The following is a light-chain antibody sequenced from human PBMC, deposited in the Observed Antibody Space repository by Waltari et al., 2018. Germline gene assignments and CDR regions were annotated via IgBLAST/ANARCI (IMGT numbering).Light chain of an antibody. CDR1: SSDAGGYNH. CDR2: DVS. J-gene: IGLJ3*02. V-gene: IGLV2-14*01. CDR3: SSYTSSSTPWV. Sequence: QSALTQPASVSGSPGQSITISCTGTSSDAGGYNHVSRYQQHPGKAPKLMIYDVSNRPSGVSNRFSGSKSGNTASLTISGLQAEDEADYYCSSYTSSSTPWVFGGGTKLTVL.